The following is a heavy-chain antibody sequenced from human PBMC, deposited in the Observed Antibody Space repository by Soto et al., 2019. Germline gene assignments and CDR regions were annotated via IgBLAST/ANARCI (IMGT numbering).Heavy chain of an antibody. J-gene: IGHJ4*02. CDR3: ASGPNEDILTPYPPPYYFDY. Sequence: ASVKVSCKASGFTFTSSAMQWVRQAPGQRLEWMGWINAGNGNTKYSQKFQGRVTITRDTSASTAYMELNSLRSDDTAVYYCASGPNEDILTPYPPPYYFDYWGQGTLVTVSS. V-gene: IGHV1-3*01. CDR2: INAGNGNT. D-gene: IGHD3-9*01. CDR1: GFTFTSSA.